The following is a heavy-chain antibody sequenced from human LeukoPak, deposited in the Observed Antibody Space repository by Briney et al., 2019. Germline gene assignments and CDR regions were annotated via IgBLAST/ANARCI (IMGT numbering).Heavy chain of an antibody. CDR1: GYSFTSYW. CDR2: TYPGDSDT. V-gene: IGHV5-51*01. D-gene: IGHD3-10*01. J-gene: IGHJ4*02. CDR3: ARSYYGSGSYYSDY. Sequence: GESLKIPCKGSGYSFTSYWIGWVRHMPGKGLEWMGITYPGDSDTRYSPSFQGQVTISADKSISTAYLQWSSLKASDTAMYYCARSYYGSGSYYSDYWGQGTLVTVSS.